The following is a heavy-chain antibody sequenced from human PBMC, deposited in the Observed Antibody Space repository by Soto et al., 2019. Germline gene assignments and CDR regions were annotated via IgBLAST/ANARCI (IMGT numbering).Heavy chain of an antibody. CDR3: ASSFYYYDSSGYYFEYFDY. D-gene: IGHD3-22*01. V-gene: IGHV3-23*01. Sequence: GGSLRLSCAASGFTFSSYAMSWVRQAPGKGLEWVSAISGSGGSTYYADSVKGRFTISRDNSKNTLYLQMNSLRAEDTAVYYCASSFYYYDSSGYYFEYFDYWGQGTMVTVYS. J-gene: IGHJ4*02. CDR1: GFTFSSYA. CDR2: ISGSGGST.